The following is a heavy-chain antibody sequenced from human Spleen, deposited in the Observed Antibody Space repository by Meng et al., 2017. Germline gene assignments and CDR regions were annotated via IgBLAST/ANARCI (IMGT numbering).Heavy chain of an antibody. J-gene: IGHJ4*02. CDR2: ISGSGGST. D-gene: IGHD3-22*01. V-gene: IGHV3-23*01. CDR3: ARYDSSGYFSFDY. Sequence: GESLKISCAASGFTFSSYAMSWVRQTPGKGLEWVSAISGSGGSTYYADSVKGRFTISRDNAKNSLYLQMNSLRAEDTAVYYCARYDSSGYFSFDYWGQGTLVTVSS. CDR1: GFTFSSYA.